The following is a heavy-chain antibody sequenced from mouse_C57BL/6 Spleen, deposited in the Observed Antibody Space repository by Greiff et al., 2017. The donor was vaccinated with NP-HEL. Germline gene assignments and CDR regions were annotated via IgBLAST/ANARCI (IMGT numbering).Heavy chain of an antibody. Sequence: QVQLQQPGAELVKPGASVKMSCKASGYTFTSYWITWVKQRPGQGLEWMGDIYPGSGSTNYNEKFKSKATLTVDTSSSTAYMQLSSLTSEDSAVYYCARKYYGSRDMDYWGQGTSVTVSS. D-gene: IGHD1-1*01. J-gene: IGHJ4*01. CDR1: GYTFTSYW. CDR3: ARKYYGSRDMDY. CDR2: IYPGSGST. V-gene: IGHV1-55*01.